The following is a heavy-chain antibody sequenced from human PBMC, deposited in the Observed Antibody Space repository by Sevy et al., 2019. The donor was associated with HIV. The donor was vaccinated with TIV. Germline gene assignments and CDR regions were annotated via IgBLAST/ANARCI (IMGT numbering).Heavy chain of an antibody. J-gene: IGHJ3*02. CDR1: GFTFSNYA. Sequence: GGSLRLSCAASGFTFSNYALSWVRQAPGKGLEWVSAVSGSGGKTYYADSVKGRFTISRDTSNNTLFLHMNSLRAEDTAVYYCATHRRRDGYSYGAFDIWRQGTMVTVSS. D-gene: IGHD4-4*01. V-gene: IGHV3-23*01. CDR2: VSGSGGKT. CDR3: ATHRRRDGYSYGAFDI.